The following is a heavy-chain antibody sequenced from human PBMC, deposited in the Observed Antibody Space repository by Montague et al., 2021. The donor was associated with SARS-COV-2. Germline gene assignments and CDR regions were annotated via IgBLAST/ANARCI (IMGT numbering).Heavy chain of an antibody. Sequence: SETLSLTCAVSGGSITGFSWSWVRQPAGKGLEWIGRVTTSGTTNYSPSLMRRVTMSVDTSKNQLSPHLNSVTAADTSIYYCARTPTRPWLLDSWGQGTLVTVSS. CDR2: VTTSGTT. CDR1: GGSITGFS. J-gene: IGHJ4*02. V-gene: IGHV4-4*07. CDR3: ARTPTRPWLLDS. D-gene: IGHD6-6*01.